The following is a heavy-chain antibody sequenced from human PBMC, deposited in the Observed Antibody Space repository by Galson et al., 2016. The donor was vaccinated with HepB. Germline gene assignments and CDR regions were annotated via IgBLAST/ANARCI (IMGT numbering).Heavy chain of an antibody. CDR1: GGSFSGYS. D-gene: IGHD3-3*01. J-gene: IGHJ6*02. CDR3: ARSPSPWRAPQGFNYYYYAMDV. CDR2: INHSGST. V-gene: IGHV4-34*01. Sequence: SETLSLTCAVYGGSFSGYSCSWIRQPPGKGLEWIGEINHSGSTNYNPSLKSRVTIPVDTSNNQFSLRLGSVTAADTAVYYCARSPSPWRAPQGFNYYYYAMDVWGQGTTVTVSS.